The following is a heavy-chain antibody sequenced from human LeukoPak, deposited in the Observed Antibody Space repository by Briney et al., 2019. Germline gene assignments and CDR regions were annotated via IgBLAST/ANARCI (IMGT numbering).Heavy chain of an antibody. J-gene: IGHJ4*02. Sequence: GGSLRLSCAASGFTFSSYAMSWVRQAPGKGLEWVSAISGSGGSTYYADSVKGRFTISRDNSKNTLYLQMNSLRAEDTAVYYCAKALGSGWSYYSDYWGQGTLVTVSS. V-gene: IGHV3-23*01. CDR1: GFTFSSYA. D-gene: IGHD6-19*01. CDR3: AKALGSGWSYYSDY. CDR2: ISGSGGST.